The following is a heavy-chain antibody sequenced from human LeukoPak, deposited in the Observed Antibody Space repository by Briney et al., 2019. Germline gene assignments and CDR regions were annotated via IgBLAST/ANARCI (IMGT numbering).Heavy chain of an antibody. CDR1: GFIFSSFS. V-gene: IGHV3-21*01. J-gene: IGHJ4*02. D-gene: IGHD2-15*01. Sequence: GGSLRLSCAASGFIFSSFSVNWVRQAPGKGLEWVSSISTSGGLSSIYYSDSVKGRFTISRDNAKNSLYLQMNSLGAEDTAVYYCARDCSGGSCSVFWGQGTLVTVSS. CDR2: ISTSGGLSSI. CDR3: ARDCSGGSCSVF.